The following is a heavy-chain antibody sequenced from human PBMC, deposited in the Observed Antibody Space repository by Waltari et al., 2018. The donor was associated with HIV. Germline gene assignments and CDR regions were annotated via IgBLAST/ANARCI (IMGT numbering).Heavy chain of an antibody. V-gene: IGHV3-15*01. Sequence: EVQLVESGGGLVKPGGSLRLTCAASGFTFSNAGMNWVRQAPGKGLEWVGRIKSKTDGGTTDYAAPVKGRFTISRDDSKNTLYLQMNSLKTEDTAVYYCTTDRYGDYVEGYWGQGTLVTVSS. CDR2: IKSKTDGGTT. CDR3: TTDRYGDYVEGY. CDR1: GFTFSNAG. D-gene: IGHD4-17*01. J-gene: IGHJ4*02.